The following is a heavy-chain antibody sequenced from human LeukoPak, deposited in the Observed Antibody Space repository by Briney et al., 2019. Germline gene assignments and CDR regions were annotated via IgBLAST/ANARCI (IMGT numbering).Heavy chain of an antibody. CDR1: GFTFSSYG. D-gene: IGHD5-18*01. V-gene: IGHV3-30*18. CDR2: ISYDGSSK. J-gene: IGHJ6*02. CDR3: AKDLVWGTTMVNPLVDV. Sequence: GGSLRLSCAASGFTFSSYGMHWVRQAPGKGLEWVAVISYDGSSKYYADSVKGRFTISRDNSKNTLYLQMNSLRAEDTAVYYCAKDLVWGTTMVNPLVDVWGQGTTVTVSS.